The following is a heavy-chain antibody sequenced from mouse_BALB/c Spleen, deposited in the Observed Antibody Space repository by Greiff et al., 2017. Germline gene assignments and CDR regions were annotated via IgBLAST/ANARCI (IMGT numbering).Heavy chain of an antibody. V-gene: IGHV3-2*02. J-gene: IGHJ3*01. CDR1: GYSITSDYA. CDR3: ARGKHWFAY. Sequence: EVQLQESGPGLVKPSQSLSLTCTVTGYSITSDYAWNWIRQFPGNKLEWMGYISYSGSTSYNPSLKSRISITRDTSKNQFFLQLNSVTTEDTATYYCARGKHWFAYWGQGTLVTVSA. CDR2: ISYSGST.